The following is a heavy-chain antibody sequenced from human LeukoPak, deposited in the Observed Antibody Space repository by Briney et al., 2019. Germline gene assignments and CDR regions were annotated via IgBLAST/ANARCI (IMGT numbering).Heavy chain of an antibody. J-gene: IGHJ4*02. Sequence: GGSLRLSCAASGFTFSSYGISWVRQAPGKGLEWVSSISGSGGSTYYAQSVKGRFTISRDNSKNTLYLQMNSLRAEDTAVYYCAKDHYGDYAYDYWGQGTLVTVS. V-gene: IGHV3-23*01. CDR2: ISGSGGST. CDR1: GFTFSSYG. D-gene: IGHD4-17*01. CDR3: AKDHYGDYAYDY.